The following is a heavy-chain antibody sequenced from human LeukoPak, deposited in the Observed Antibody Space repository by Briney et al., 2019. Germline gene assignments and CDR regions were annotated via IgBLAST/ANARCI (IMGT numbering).Heavy chain of an antibody. J-gene: IGHJ4*02. CDR1: GFTFSSYE. CDR2: ISDSGSTK. V-gene: IGHV3-48*03. D-gene: IGHD3-16*02. Sequence: GGSLRLSCAASGFTFSSYEMNWVRQAPGKGLEWVSYISDSGSTKYYADSVKGRFTISRDNAKNSLYLQMNSLRAEDTAIYYCARATFGGFIDYWGQGTLVTVSS. CDR3: ARATFGGFIDY.